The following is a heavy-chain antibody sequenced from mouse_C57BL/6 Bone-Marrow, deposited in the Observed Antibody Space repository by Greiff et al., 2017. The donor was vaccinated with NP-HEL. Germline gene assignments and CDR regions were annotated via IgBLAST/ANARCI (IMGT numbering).Heavy chain of an antibody. Sequence: VMLVESGAELARPGASVKLSCKASGYTFTSYGISWVKQRTGQGLEWIGEIYPRSGNTYYNEKFKGKATLTADKSSSTAYMELRSLTSEDSAVYFCARELGSRDYWGQGTTLTVSS. CDR1: GYTFTSYG. CDR2: IYPRSGNT. J-gene: IGHJ2*01. CDR3: ARELGSRDY. D-gene: IGHD2-12*01. V-gene: IGHV1-81*01.